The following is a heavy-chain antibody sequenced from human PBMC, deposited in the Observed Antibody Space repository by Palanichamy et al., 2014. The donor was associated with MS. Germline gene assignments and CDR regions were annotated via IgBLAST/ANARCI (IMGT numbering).Heavy chain of an antibody. J-gene: IGHJ6*02. CDR1: GGSFSGYY. CDR3: ARGLVQLVRFVYNYYGMDV. V-gene: IGHV4-34*01. CDR2: IDHSGST. D-gene: IGHD6-6*01. Sequence: QVQLQQWGAGLLKPSETLSLTCDVYGGSFSGYYWSWIRQSPGKGLEWIGEIDHSGSTNYNPSLKSRVSIAVDTSDNQFSLKLNSVTAADTAVYYCARGLVQLVRFVYNYYGMDVWGQGTPVTVSS.